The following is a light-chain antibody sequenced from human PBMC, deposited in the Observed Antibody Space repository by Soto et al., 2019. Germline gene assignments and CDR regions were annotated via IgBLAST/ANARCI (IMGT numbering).Light chain of an antibody. CDR3: QQYHSYWT. CDR1: QNIRSR. J-gene: IGKJ1*01. CDR2: DAS. V-gene: IGKV1-5*01. Sequence: DFQMTQSPSTLSSYVGDRVTITCRASQNIRSRLAWFQQKPGKAPKLLIYDASSLESGVPQRFSGSGSGTEFTLTISSMQTDDFSTDYRQQYHSYWTCGQGTKVDIK.